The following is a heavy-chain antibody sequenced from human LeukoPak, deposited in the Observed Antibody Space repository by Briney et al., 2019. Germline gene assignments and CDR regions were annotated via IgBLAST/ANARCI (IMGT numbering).Heavy chain of an antibody. V-gene: IGHV3-48*02. CDR1: GFTFSSYS. Sequence: PGGSLRLSCAASGFTFSSYSMNWVRQAPGKGLEWISYISSSGSTINYADSVKGRFTISRDSAKNSLYPQMNSLRDEDTAVCYCARDRDSGDYTAAPGDYWGQGTLVTVSS. CDR3: ARDRDSGDYTAAPGDY. D-gene: IGHD4-17*01. J-gene: IGHJ4*02. CDR2: ISSSGSTI.